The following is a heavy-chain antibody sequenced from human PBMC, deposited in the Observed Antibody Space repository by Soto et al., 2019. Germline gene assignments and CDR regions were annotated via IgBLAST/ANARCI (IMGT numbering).Heavy chain of an antibody. V-gene: IGHV3-53*01. D-gene: IGHD6-19*01. J-gene: IGHJ3*02. CDR1: GFTVSGKKY. CDR2: LYIADGT. Sequence: DVQVVESGGGLIQPGGSLRLSCAASGFTVSGKKYITWVRQAPGQGLEWVSALYIADGTFYADSVRGRFTVSIDSSKNTVYLQMNSLSPEETAVYFCATWLLREHAFDIWGLGTMVTVSS. CDR3: ATWLLREHAFDI.